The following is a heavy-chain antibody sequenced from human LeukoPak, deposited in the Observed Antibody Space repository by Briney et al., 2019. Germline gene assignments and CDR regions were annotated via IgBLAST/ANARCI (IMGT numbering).Heavy chain of an antibody. CDR3: ARDMNLGGFDY. J-gene: IGHJ4*02. Sequence: SETLSLTCVVSGGSISSSHWWSWVRQPPGKGLEWIGEIYHTGSTNYNPSLKSRVTISVDTSKNQFSLKLSSVTAADTAVYYCARDMNLGGFDYWGQGTLVTVSS. D-gene: IGHD2-15*01. CDR1: GGSISSSHW. CDR2: IYHTGST. V-gene: IGHV4-4*02.